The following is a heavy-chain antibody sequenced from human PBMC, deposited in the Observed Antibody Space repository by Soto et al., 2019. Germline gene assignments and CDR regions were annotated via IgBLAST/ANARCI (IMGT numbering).Heavy chain of an antibody. D-gene: IGHD2-2*01. Sequence: GGSLRLSCAASGFTFSSYGMHWVRQAPGKGLEWVAVIWYDGSNKYYADSVKGRFTISRDNSKNTLYLQMNSLRAEDTAVYYCAREGVSTSCVDYWGQGTLVTVSS. CDR3: AREGVSTSCVDY. J-gene: IGHJ4*02. V-gene: IGHV3-33*01. CDR1: GFTFSSYG. CDR2: IWYDGSNK.